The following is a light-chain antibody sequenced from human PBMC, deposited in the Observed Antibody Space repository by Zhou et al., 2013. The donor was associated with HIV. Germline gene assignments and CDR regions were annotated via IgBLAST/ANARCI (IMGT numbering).Light chain of an antibody. CDR2: DAS. CDR1: QSVSSY. Sequence: EIVLTQSPATLSLSPGERATLSCRASQSVSSYLAWYQQKPGQAPRLLIYDASNRATGIPARFSGSGSGTDFTLTVSRLEPEDFAVYYCQQSGSSPFTFGPGTKVDFK. CDR3: QQSGSSPFT. V-gene: IGKV3-11*01. J-gene: IGKJ3*01.